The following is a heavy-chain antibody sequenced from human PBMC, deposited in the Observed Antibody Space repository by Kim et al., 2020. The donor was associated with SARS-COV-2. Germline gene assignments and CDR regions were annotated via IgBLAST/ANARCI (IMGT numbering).Heavy chain of an antibody. CDR1: GGSIRSSTHY. CDR3: ARHEDLHYYGLDV. CDR2: ISYSGTT. D-gene: IGHD2-15*01. V-gene: IGHV4-39*01. Sequence: SETLSLTCTVSGGSIRSSTHYWGWIRQPPGKGLEWIGSISYSGTTYYNPSLQSRVTISVDTSKNQFSLKVNSVTAADTAVYYCARHEDLHYYGLDVWGQGTTVTVSS. J-gene: IGHJ6*01.